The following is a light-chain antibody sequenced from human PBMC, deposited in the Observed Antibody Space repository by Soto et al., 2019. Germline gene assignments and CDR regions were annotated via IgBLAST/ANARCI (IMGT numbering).Light chain of an antibody. CDR3: SSXXSSSTYV. Sequence: QSVLTQPASVSGSPGQSITISCTGTSSDVGGSEFVSWYQQHPGKAPILMIYHVTNRPSGVSNRFSGSKSANTASLTISGLQAEDEADYYXSSXXSSSTYVFGTGTKVTVL. CDR2: HVT. J-gene: IGLJ1*01. CDR1: SSDVGGSEF. V-gene: IGLV2-14*03.